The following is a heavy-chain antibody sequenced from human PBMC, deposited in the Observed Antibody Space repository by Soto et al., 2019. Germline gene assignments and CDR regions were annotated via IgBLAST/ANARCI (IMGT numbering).Heavy chain of an antibody. D-gene: IGHD3-3*01. CDR1: GGSITSGSYF. CDR3: AKREDSSRFGGLDI. CDR2: VHSTGGT. J-gene: IGHJ6*02. Sequence: KASETLSLTCTVSGGSITSGSYFWDWIRQPPGKGLEWIGTVHSTGGTYYSPSLRSRVTISVDTSKNIFSLKMTSASATDTAVYFCAKREDSSRFGGLDIWGQGTAVTVSS. V-gene: IGHV4-39*01.